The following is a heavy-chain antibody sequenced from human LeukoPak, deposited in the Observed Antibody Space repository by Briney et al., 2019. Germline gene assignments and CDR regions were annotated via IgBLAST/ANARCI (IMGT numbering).Heavy chain of an antibody. V-gene: IGHV4-59*01. Sequence: SSETLSLTCTVSGGSISSYYWSWIRQPPGKGLEWIGYIYYSGSTNYNPSLKSRVTISVDTSKNQFSLKLSSVTAADTAVYYCARARGKYYYYGMDVWGQGTTVTVSS. CDR3: ARARGKYYYYGMDV. CDR2: IYYSGST. CDR1: GGSISSYY. J-gene: IGHJ6*02.